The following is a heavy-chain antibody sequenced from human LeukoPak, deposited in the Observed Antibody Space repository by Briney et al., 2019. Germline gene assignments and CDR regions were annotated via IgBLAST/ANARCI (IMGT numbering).Heavy chain of an antibody. Sequence: GGSLRLSCAASGFTFSNGWMSWVRQAPGKGLEWVGRIKSKSERGTTDYAAPVKGRFTISRDGSTNTVYLHMNSLRTEDTAVYFCTSNLYCSTSSCYTLDNWGQGTLVAVSP. D-gene: IGHD2-2*02. CDR3: TSNLYCSTSSCYTLDN. J-gene: IGHJ4*02. CDR1: GFTFSNGW. CDR2: IKSKSERGTT. V-gene: IGHV3-15*01.